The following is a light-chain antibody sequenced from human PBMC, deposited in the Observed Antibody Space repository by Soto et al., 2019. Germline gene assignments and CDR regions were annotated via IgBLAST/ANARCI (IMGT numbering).Light chain of an antibody. J-gene: IGLJ1*01. CDR3: QSYDSSLSGRV. CDR1: SSNIGAGYD. Sequence: QSVLTQPPSVSGAPGQRVTISCTGSSSNIGAGYDVHWYQQLPGTAPKLLIHNNSNRPSGVPDRFSGSKSGTSASLAITGLQAEDEADYYCQSYDSSLSGRVFGTGTKLTVL. V-gene: IGLV1-40*01. CDR2: NNS.